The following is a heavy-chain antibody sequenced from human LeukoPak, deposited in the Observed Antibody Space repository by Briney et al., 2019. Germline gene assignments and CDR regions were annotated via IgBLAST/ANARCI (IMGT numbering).Heavy chain of an antibody. J-gene: IGHJ4*02. CDR2: ISGSGGST. Sequence: GGSLRLSCAASGFTFSSYAMSWVRQAPGKGLEWVSAISGSGGSTYYADSVKGRFTISRDNSKNTLYLQTNSLRAEDTAVYYCAKDRAYYDFWSGYYTGATGFDYWGQGTLVTVSS. D-gene: IGHD3-3*01. CDR3: AKDRAYYDFWSGYYTGATGFDY. CDR1: GFTFSSYA. V-gene: IGHV3-23*01.